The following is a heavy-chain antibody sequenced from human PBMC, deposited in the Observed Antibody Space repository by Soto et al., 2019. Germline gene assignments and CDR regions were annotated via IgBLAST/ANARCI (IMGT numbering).Heavy chain of an antibody. CDR2: ISYDGSNK. CDR3: AAPGVGFDY. V-gene: IGHV3-30-3*01. D-gene: IGHD3-10*01. Sequence: QVQLVESGGGVVQPGRSLRLSCAASGFTFSSYAMHWVRQAPGKGLEWVAVISYDGSNKYYAASVKGRFTISRDNSKNTLYLQMNSLRAEDTAGYYCAAPGVGFDYWGQGTLVTVSS. CDR1: GFTFSSYA. J-gene: IGHJ4*02.